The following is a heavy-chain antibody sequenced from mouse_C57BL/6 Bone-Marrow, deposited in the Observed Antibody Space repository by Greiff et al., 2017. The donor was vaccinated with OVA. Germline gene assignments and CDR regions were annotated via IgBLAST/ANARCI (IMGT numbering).Heavy chain of an antibody. J-gene: IGHJ2*01. Sequence: EVKLVESGGGLVQPGGSLKLSCAASGFTFSDYYMYWVRQTPEKRLEWVAYISSGSSTIYYADTVKGRFTISRDNAKNTLFLQMTSLRSEDTAMYYCARCLLSNSYFDYWGQGTTLTVSS. V-gene: IGHV5-17*01. CDR3: ARCLLSNSYFDY. CDR2: ISSGSSTI. D-gene: IGHD2-5*01. CDR1: GFTFSDYY.